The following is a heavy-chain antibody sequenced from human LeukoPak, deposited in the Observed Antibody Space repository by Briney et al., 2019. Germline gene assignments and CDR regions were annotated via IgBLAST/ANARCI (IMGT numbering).Heavy chain of an antibody. CDR3: ARQRDSSSWYPTYYYYYMDV. D-gene: IGHD6-13*01. CDR2: ISSSSSYI. Sequence: GGSLRLSCAASGFTVSSNYMSWVRQAPGKGLEWVSSISSSSSYIYYADSVKGRFTISRDNAKNSLYLQMNSLRAEDTAVYYCARQRDSSSWYPTYYYYYMDVWGKGTTVTISS. V-gene: IGHV3-21*01. CDR1: GFTVSSNY. J-gene: IGHJ6*03.